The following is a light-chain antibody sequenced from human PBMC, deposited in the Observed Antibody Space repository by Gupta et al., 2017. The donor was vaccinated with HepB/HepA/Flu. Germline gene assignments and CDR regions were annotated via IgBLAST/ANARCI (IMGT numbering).Light chain of an antibody. CDR3: QHYDTYPWT. CDR2: KAS. V-gene: IGKV1-5*03. Sequence: DIQMPPSPSTLSASVGDRVTITCRAIQSISTYLAWYQQKPGQAPKLLIYKASNLDSGVPSRFSGSGSGTEFTLTISSLQPDDFATYYCQHYDTYPWTFGQGTKVEIK. CDR1: QSISTY. J-gene: IGKJ1*01.